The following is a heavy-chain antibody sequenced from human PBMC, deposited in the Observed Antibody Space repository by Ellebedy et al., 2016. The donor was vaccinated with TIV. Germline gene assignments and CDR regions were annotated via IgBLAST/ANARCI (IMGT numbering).Heavy chain of an antibody. D-gene: IGHD6-19*01. CDR3: ASDPLLQWLFDD. CDR1: GFTFGSYA. J-gene: IGHJ4*02. Sequence: GESLKISCAASGFTFGSYAMSWVRQAPGKGLEWVSTITGSGGSTYYADSVKGRFTISRDNSKNTLFLRMSSLSAEDTAVYYCASDPLLQWLFDDWGQGTLVTVSS. V-gene: IGHV3-23*01. CDR2: ITGSGGST.